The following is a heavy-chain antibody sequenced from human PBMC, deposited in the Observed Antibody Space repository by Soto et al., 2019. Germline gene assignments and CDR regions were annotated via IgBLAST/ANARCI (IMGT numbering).Heavy chain of an antibody. CDR3: ARDRVSDYGDQIFDY. V-gene: IGHV4-31*03. Sequence: QVQLQESGPGLVKPSQTLSLTCTVSGGSISSGGYYWSWIRQHPGKGLEWIGYIYYSGSTYYNTSLKSRVTISVDTSKNQFSLKLSSVTAADTAVYYCARDRVSDYGDQIFDYWGQGTLVTVSS. J-gene: IGHJ4*02. CDR2: IYYSGST. CDR1: GGSISSGGYY. D-gene: IGHD4-17*01.